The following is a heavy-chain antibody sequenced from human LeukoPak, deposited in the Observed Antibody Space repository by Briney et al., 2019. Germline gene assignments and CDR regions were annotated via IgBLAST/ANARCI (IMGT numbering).Heavy chain of an antibody. V-gene: IGHV3-23*01. J-gene: IGHJ4*02. CDR2: ISGSGGST. CDR1: GYTFSSYA. CDR3: AKDRSIAARFFDY. Sequence: PGGSLRLSCAASGYTFSSYAMSWVRQAPGEGLEWVSAISGSGGSTYYADSVKGRFTISRDNSKNTLYLQMNSLRAEDTAVYYCAKDRSIAARFFDYWGQGTLVTVSS. D-gene: IGHD6-6*01.